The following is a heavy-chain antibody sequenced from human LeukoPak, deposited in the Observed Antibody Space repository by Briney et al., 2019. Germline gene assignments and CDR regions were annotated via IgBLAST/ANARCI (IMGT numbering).Heavy chain of an antibody. V-gene: IGHV3-15*01. D-gene: IGHD1-1*01. J-gene: IGHJ5*02. CDR1: GFSFSDAW. CDR2: LKGKGGGGTT. Sequence: PGGSLRLSCAASGFSFSDAWMSWVRQAPGKGLEWVGRLKGKGGGGTTDYAAPVKGRFTISRDDSKNTLYLQMNSLKNEDTAVYFCSWELDVSFGRRLETWGQGTLVTVAS. CDR3: SWELDVSFGRRLET.